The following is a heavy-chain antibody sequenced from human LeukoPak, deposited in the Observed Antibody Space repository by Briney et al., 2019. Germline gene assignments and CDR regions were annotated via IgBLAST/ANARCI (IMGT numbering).Heavy chain of an antibody. CDR2: INHSGST. Sequence: KPSETLSLTCAVYGGSFSGYYWSWIRQPPGKGLEWIGEINHSGSTNYNPSLKSRVTISVDTSKNQFSLKLSSVTAADTAVYYCATENLGATNDYWGRGTLVTVSS. V-gene: IGHV4-34*01. CDR3: ATENLGATNDY. D-gene: IGHD4-17*01. CDR1: GGSFSGYY. J-gene: IGHJ4*02.